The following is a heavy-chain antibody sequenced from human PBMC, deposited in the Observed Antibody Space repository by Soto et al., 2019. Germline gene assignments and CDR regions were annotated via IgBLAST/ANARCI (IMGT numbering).Heavy chain of an antibody. J-gene: IGHJ5*02. V-gene: IGHV3-30-3*01. D-gene: IGHD6-13*01. CDR3: ARDLLYSSSWANWFDP. Sequence: PGGSLRLSFAASGFTFSSYAMHWVRQAPGKGLEWVAVISYDGSNKYYADSVKGRFTISRDNSKNTLYLQMNSLRAEDTAVYYCARDLLYSSSWANWFDPWGQGTLVTVSS. CDR2: ISYDGSNK. CDR1: GFTFSSYA.